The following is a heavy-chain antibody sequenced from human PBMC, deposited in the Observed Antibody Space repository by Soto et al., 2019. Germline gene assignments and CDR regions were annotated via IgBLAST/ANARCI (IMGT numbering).Heavy chain of an antibody. D-gene: IGHD2-8*01. CDR3: ARAPIELRANWFDP. Sequence: QVQLQESGPGLVKPSETLSLTCTVSGGSVSSGSYYWSWIRQPPGKGLDWIGNIYYTGSTNYNPSFKSRVTKSVDMSKNQFSLRLSSLTAADTAMYYCARAPIELRANWFDPWGQGTLVTVSS. V-gene: IGHV4-61*01. J-gene: IGHJ5*02. CDR2: IYYTGST. CDR1: GGSVSSGSYY.